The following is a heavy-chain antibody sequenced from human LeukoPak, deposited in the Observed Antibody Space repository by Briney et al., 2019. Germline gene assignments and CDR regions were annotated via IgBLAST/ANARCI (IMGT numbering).Heavy chain of an antibody. D-gene: IGHD6-19*01. CDR2: IYYSGST. CDR1: GGSISNSNYY. CDR3: ARHQRQWLPFDC. Sequence: SETLSLTCSVSGGSISNSNYYWGWIRLPPGKGLEWIGYIYYSGSTNYNPSLTSRLTISVDTSKNQFSMKLNSVSAADTAVYYCARHQRQWLPFDCWGQGTLVTVSS. J-gene: IGHJ4*02. V-gene: IGHV4-61*05.